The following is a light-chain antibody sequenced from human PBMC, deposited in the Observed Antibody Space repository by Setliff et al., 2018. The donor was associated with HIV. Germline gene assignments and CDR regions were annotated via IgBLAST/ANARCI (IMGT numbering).Light chain of an antibody. J-gene: IGLJ3*02. Sequence: QSVLTQPPSASGTPGQRVTISCSGSNSNIGTNTVNWYRQLPGAAPKLLIYTNSHRPSGVPDRFSGSKSGTSASLAISGLQFEDEADYYCASWDDSLNGPLFGGGTKVTVL. CDR1: NSNIGTNT. V-gene: IGLV1-44*01. CDR3: ASWDDSLNGPL. CDR2: TNS.